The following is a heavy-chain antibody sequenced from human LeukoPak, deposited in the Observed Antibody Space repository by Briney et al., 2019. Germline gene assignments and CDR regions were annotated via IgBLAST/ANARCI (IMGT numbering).Heavy chain of an antibody. J-gene: IGHJ3*02. CDR2: ISAYNGNT. CDR3: ARGHFYDSSGYHDAFDI. D-gene: IGHD3-22*01. Sequence: ASVKVSCKASGYTFTSYGISWVRQAPGQGLEWMGWISAYNGNTNYAQKLQGRVTMTTDTSTSTAYMELRSLRSEDTAVYYCARGHFYDSSGYHDAFDIWGQGTMVTVSS. CDR1: GYTFTSYG. V-gene: IGHV1-18*01.